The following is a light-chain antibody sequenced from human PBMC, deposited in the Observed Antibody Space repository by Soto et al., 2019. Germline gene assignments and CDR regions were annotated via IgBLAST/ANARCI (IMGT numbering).Light chain of an antibody. V-gene: IGKV3-20*01. Sequence: EIVVTQSPATLSLSPGERATLSCRASQSVSSSYLAWYQQNPDQAPRLLIYGASSRATDIPDRFSGSGSGTDFTLTISRLEPEDFAVYYCQQYGSSPLFTFGPGTKLDIK. CDR2: GAS. J-gene: IGKJ3*01. CDR1: QSVSSSY. CDR3: QQYGSSPLFT.